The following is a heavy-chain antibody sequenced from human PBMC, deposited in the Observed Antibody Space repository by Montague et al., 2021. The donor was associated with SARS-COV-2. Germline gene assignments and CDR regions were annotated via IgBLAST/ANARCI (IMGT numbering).Heavy chain of an antibody. D-gene: IGHD3-10*01. CDR3: AKGIYMRRGVSHGMDV. J-gene: IGHJ6*02. Sequence: SLRLSCAASGFRFDSYAMSWGRQAPGKGLEWLSAISSGGETTGYADSMKGRFTLSRDNSMNTLYLQMNRLRGEDTAVYYCAKGIYMRRGVSHGMDVWGQGTTVTVSS. CDR2: ISSGGETT. CDR1: GFRFDSYA. V-gene: IGHV3-23*01.